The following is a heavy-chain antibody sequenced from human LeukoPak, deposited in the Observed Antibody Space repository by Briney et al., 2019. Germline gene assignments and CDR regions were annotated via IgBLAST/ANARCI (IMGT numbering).Heavy chain of an antibody. D-gene: IGHD3-22*01. CDR1: GFTFSSYA. V-gene: IGHV3-30*04. CDR3: ARGLARYYYDRGGWFDP. CDR2: ISYDGSNK. Sequence: GGSLRLSCAASGFTFSSYAMHWVRQAPGKGLEWVAVISYDGSNKYYADSMKGRFTISRDNSKNTLYLQMNSLRAEDTAVYYCARGLARYYYDRGGWFDPWGQGTLVTVSS. J-gene: IGHJ5*02.